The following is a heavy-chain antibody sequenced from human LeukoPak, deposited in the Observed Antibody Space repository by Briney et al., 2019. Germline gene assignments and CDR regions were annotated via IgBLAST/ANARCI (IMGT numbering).Heavy chain of an antibody. CDR3: ARGSSSSDY. CDR1: GFTFSSYS. CDR2: ISSSSSTI. J-gene: IGHJ4*02. D-gene: IGHD6-6*01. Sequence: GGSLRLSCAASGFTFSSYSMNWVRQAPGKGLEWVSYISSSSSTIYYADSVKGRFTISRDNAKNSLYLQMNSLRAEDTAVYYCARGSSSSDYWGQGTLVTVSS. V-gene: IGHV3-48*04.